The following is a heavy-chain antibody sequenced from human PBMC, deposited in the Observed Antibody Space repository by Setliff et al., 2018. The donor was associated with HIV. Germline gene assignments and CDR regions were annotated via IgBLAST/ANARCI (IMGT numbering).Heavy chain of an antibody. J-gene: IGHJ3*01. CDR1: GGTFSSYA. CDR3: ASRRSTLFGVVINDGLDF. D-gene: IGHD3-3*01. V-gene: IGHV1-69*06. CDR2: IIPIFGTA. Sequence: AASVKVSCKASGGTFSSYAFHWVRQAPGQGLEWMGRIIPIFGTANYAQKFQDRVTITADTSTSTAYMELSSLRSEDTAVYYCASRRSTLFGVVINDGLDFWGQGTMVTVSS.